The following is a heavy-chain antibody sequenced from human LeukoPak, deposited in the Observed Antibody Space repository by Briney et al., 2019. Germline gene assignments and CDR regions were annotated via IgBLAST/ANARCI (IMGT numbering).Heavy chain of an antibody. CDR1: GFTFSNYA. CDR3: ANNHGGGSNSPLNWFDP. Sequence: GGFLRLSCAASGFTFSNYAIHWVRQAPGKGLEWVSGISGSGGSTYHADSVKGRFTISRGNSKNTLYLQTNSLRAEDTAVYYCANNHGGGSNSPLNWFDPWGQGTLVTVSS. J-gene: IGHJ5*02. V-gene: IGHV3-23*01. CDR2: ISGSGGST. D-gene: IGHD1-26*01.